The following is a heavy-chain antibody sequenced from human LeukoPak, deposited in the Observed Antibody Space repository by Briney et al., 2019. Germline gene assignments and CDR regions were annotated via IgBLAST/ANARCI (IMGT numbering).Heavy chain of an antibody. CDR2: INTNTGNP. Sequence: GESLKISCKASGYTFTSYAMNCVRQAPGQGREWMGWINTNTGNPTYAQGFTGRFVFSLDTSVSTAYLQISSLKAEDTAVYYCAREYDSSGYYYWGQGTLVTVSS. CDR3: AREYDSSGYYY. CDR1: GYTFTSYA. V-gene: IGHV7-4-1*02. D-gene: IGHD3-22*01. J-gene: IGHJ4*02.